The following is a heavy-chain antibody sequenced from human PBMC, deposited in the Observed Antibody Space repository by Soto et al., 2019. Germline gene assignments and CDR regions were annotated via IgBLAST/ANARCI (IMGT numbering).Heavy chain of an antibody. Sequence: GESLKISCKGSGYSFTSYWIGWVRQMPGKGLEWMGIIYPGDSDTRYSPSFQGQVTISADKSISTAYLQWSSLKASDTAIYYCAKALDGIDDYFYAMGVWGQGTTVTVSS. CDR1: GYSFTSYW. CDR3: AKALDGIDDYFYAMGV. J-gene: IGHJ6*02. CDR2: IYPGDSDT. V-gene: IGHV5-51*01. D-gene: IGHD1-1*01.